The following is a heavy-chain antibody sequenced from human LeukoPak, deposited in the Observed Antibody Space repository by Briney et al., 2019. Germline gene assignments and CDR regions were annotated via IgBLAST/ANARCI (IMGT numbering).Heavy chain of an antibody. J-gene: IGHJ4*02. CDR1: GFTFSSYA. V-gene: IGHV3-23*01. CDR2: ISGSGGST. Sequence: GGSLRLSCAASGFTFSSYAMSWVRQAPGKGLEWVSAISGSGGSTYYADSMKGRFTISRDNAKNSLYLQMNSLRAEDTAVYYCAKGGITMIVVVPLDYWGQGTLVTVSS. D-gene: IGHD3-22*01. CDR3: AKGGITMIVVVPLDY.